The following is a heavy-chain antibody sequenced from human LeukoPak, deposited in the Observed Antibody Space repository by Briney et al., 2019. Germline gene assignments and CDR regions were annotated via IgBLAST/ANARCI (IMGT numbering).Heavy chain of an antibody. CDR2: ISYDGSNK. Sequence: TGESLRLSCAASGFTFSSYGMHWVRQPPGKGLEWVAVISYDGSNKYYADSVKRSFTIPKDNSKNTLYLQMNSLRAEDTAVYYCAKDLEYSGYQQVAFDIWGQGTMVTVSS. D-gene: IGHD5-12*01. V-gene: IGHV3-30*18. J-gene: IGHJ3*02. CDR3: AKDLEYSGYQQVAFDI. CDR1: GFTFSSYG.